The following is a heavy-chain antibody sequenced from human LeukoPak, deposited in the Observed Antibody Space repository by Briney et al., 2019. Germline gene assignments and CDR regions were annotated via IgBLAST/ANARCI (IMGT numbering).Heavy chain of an antibody. J-gene: IGHJ4*02. CDR3: ARDERYDSSGYPFDY. CDR2: INPNSGDA. V-gene: IGHV1-2*02. Sequence: ASVKVSCKASGGTFSSYDISWVRQAPGQGLEWMGWINPNSGDANYAQKFQGRVTMTRDTSISTAYMELSRLRSDDTAVYYCARDERYDSSGYPFDYWGQGTLVTVSS. D-gene: IGHD3-22*01. CDR1: GGTFSSYD.